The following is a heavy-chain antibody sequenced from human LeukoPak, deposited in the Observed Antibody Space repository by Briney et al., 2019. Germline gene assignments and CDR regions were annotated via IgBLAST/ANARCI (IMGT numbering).Heavy chain of an antibody. CDR1: GYTLTESS. CDR2: FDPEDGET. Sequence: ASVKVSCKVSGYTLTESSMHWVRQAPGKGLEWMGGFDPEDGETIYAQKFQGRVTMTEDTSTDTAYMELSSLRSEDTAVYYCATDRRYDFWSGYSTNLNFDYWGQGTLVTVSS. CDR3: ATDRRYDFWSGYSTNLNFDY. J-gene: IGHJ4*02. V-gene: IGHV1-24*01. D-gene: IGHD3-3*01.